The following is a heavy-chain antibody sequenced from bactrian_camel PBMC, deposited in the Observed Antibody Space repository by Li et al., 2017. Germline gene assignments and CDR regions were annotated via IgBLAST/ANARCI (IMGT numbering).Heavy chain of an antibody. CDR2: IFDDDSA. J-gene: IGHJ6*01. D-gene: IGHD1*01. CDR1: PPTSSRFR. V-gene: IGHV3S55*01. CDR3: AKDTTPDARWDFDY. Sequence: HVQLVESGGGSVQAGGSLRLSCAVTPPTSSRFRMGWFRQAPGNEREGVAAIFDDDSAMYGDSVKGRIIIYRDNARHILYLQMNSLRTEDTGMYYCAKDTTPDARWDFDYWGQGTQVTVS.